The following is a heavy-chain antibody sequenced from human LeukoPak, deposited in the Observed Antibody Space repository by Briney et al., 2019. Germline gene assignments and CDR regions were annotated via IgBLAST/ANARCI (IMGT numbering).Heavy chain of an antibody. CDR1: GFTFSSYA. D-gene: IGHD2-15*01. CDR2: ISYDGSNK. J-gene: IGHJ4*02. CDR3: ARAGYCSGGSCYLGYFDY. Sequence: GGSLRLSCAASGFTFSSYAMHWVRQAPGKGLEWVAVISYDGSNKYYADSVKGRFTISRDNSKNTLYLQMNSLRAEDTAVYYCARAGYCSGGSCYLGYFDYWGQGTLVTVSS. V-gene: IGHV3-30*04.